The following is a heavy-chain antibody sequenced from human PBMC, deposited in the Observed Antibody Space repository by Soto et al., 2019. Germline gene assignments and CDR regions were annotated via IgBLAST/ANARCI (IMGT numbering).Heavy chain of an antibody. D-gene: IGHD2-2*02. Sequence: GGSLRLSCAASGFTFSSYGMHWVRQAPGKGLEWVAVISYDGSNKYYADSVKGRFTISRDNSKNTLYLQMNSLRAEDTAVYYCAKDLAVVVPAAITGLVDYWGQGTLVTVSS. CDR1: GFTFSSYG. CDR3: AKDLAVVVPAAITGLVDY. J-gene: IGHJ4*02. CDR2: ISYDGSNK. V-gene: IGHV3-30*18.